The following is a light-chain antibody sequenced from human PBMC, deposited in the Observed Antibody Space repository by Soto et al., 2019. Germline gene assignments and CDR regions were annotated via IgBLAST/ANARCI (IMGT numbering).Light chain of an antibody. CDR2: WAS. Sequence: DFVMTQSPDSLAVSLGERATIKCKSSPSVLKSFDNKNYLAWYQQKPGQPPKLLISWASTRESAVPDRFSGSGFGEEFTLPMRTLQPEDVAVYYCQQDISNPLTFGGGTKVQLK. V-gene: IGKV4-1*01. CDR1: PSVLKSFDNKNY. J-gene: IGKJ4*01. CDR3: QQDISNPLT.